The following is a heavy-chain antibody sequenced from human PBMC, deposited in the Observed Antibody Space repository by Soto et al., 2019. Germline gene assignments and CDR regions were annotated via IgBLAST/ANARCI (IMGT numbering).Heavy chain of an antibody. V-gene: IGHV4-59*08. Sequence: SETLSLTCTVSGGSISSYYWSWIRQPPGKGLEWIGYIYYSGSTNYNPSLKSRVTISVDTSKNQFSLKLSSVTAADTAVYYCARQPTEPYSGYVYYFDYWGQGTLVTVSS. CDR2: IYYSGST. J-gene: IGHJ4*02. CDR3: ARQPTEPYSGYVYYFDY. D-gene: IGHD5-12*01. CDR1: GGSISSYY.